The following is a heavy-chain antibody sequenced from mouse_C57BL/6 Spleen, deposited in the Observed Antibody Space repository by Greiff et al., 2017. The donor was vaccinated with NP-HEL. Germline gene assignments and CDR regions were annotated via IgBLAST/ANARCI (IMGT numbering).Heavy chain of an antibody. CDR3: AREGVPYYAMDY. CDR2: IHPNSGST. J-gene: IGHJ4*01. Sequence: QVHVKQPGAELVKPGASVKLSCKASGYTFTSYWMHWVKQRPGQGLEWIGMIHPNSGSTNYNEKFNSKATLTVDKSSSTAYMQLSSLTSEDSAVYYCAREGVPYYAMDYWGQGTSVTVSS. V-gene: IGHV1-64*01. CDR1: GYTFTSYW.